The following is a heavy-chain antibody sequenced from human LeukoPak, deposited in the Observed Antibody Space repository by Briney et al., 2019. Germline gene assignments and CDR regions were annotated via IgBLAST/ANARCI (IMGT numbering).Heavy chain of an antibody. J-gene: IGHJ6*04. V-gene: IGHV4-61*02. CDR1: GGSISSGSYY. D-gene: IGHD3-3*01. Sequence: SQTLSLTCTVSGGSISSGSYYWSWIRQPAGKGLEWIGRIYTSGSTNYNPSLKSRVTISVDTSKNQFSLKLSSATAADAAAYYCASFPPYYDFWSGYSGSEDVWGKGTTVTVSS. CDR3: ASFPPYYDFWSGYSGSEDV. CDR2: IYTSGST.